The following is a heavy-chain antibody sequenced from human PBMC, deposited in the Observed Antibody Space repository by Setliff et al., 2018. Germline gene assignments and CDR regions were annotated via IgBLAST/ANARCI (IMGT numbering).Heavy chain of an antibody. D-gene: IGHD3-16*01. Sequence: SETLSLTCTVSGASISSHYWSWIRQAPGKGLQWIAYVHYNGETNYNPSLKSRVLISVDTSKNQLSLRVASVTAADTAVYYCARDRTAYTYGLDVWGQGTTVTVSS. J-gene: IGHJ6*02. CDR3: ARDRTAYTYGLDV. V-gene: IGHV4-59*11. CDR1: GASISSHY. CDR2: VHYNGET.